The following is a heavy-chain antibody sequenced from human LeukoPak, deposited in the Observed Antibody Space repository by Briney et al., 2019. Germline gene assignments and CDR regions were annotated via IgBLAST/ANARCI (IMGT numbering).Heavy chain of an antibody. CDR2: FYRGGNT. CDR3: ATSKSATYDGLDL. V-gene: IGHV3-53*01. Sequence: PGGSLRLSCAVSGFTVSSGHMHWVRQAPGQGLEWVATFYRGGNTYHADSVKGQLTVSRDNLKNTVSLQMDSLRAEDTAVYYCATSKSATYDGLDLWGQGTRVTVSS. CDR1: GFTVSSGH. J-gene: IGHJ3*01. D-gene: IGHD2-15*01.